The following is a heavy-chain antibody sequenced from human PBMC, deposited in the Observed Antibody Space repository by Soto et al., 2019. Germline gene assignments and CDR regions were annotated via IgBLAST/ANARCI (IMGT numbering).Heavy chain of an antibody. CDR1: GYTFTSYG. Sequence: ASVKVSCKASGYTFTSYGISWVRQAPGQGLEWMGWISAYNGNTNYAQKLQGRVTMTTDTSTSTAYMELRSLRSDDTAVYYCAREGYIAVAGTHDYYYGMDVWGQGTTVTVSS. J-gene: IGHJ6*02. CDR2: ISAYNGNT. D-gene: IGHD6-19*01. CDR3: AREGYIAVAGTHDYYYGMDV. V-gene: IGHV1-18*01.